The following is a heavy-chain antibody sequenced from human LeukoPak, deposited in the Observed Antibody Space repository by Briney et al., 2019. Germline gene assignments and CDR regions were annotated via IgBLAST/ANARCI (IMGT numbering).Heavy chain of an antibody. J-gene: IGHJ5*02. CDR1: GFTFNDYY. Sequence: PGGSLRLSCAASGFTFNDYYMSWIRQAPGKGLEWRSYINIGGTNTHYADSVKGRFTISRDNAKKSLYLEMNNLRAEDTAVYYCATGGAGFDTWGQGVLVTVSS. D-gene: IGHD5-12*01. CDR3: ATGGAGFDT. V-gene: IGHV3-11*01. CDR2: INIGGTNT.